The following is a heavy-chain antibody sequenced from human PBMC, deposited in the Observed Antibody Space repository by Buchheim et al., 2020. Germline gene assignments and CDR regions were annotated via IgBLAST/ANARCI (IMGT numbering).Heavy chain of an antibody. CDR1: GFTFSSYG. Sequence: QVQLVESGGGVVQPGRSLRLSCAASGFTFSSYGMHWVRQAPGKGLEWVAVIWYDGSNKYYADSVKGRFTISRDNSKNTLYLQMNSLRAEDTAVYYCARDGISVGVVWSDGMDVWGQGTT. D-gene: IGHD2-15*01. V-gene: IGHV3-33*01. CDR3: ARDGISVGVVWSDGMDV. CDR2: IWYDGSNK. J-gene: IGHJ6*02.